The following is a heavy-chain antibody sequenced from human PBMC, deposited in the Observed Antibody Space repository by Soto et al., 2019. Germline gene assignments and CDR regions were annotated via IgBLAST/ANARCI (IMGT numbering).Heavy chain of an antibody. CDR2: IIPIFGTA. CDR3: ARQFGRNWNDVPIKHQYYYYGMDV. V-gene: IGHV1-69*13. J-gene: IGHJ6*02. D-gene: IGHD1-1*01. Sequence: ASVKVSCKASGGTFSSYAISWVRQAPGQGLEWMGGIIPIFGTANYAQKFQGRVTITADESTSTAYMELSSLRSEDTAVYYCARQFGRNWNDVPIKHQYYYYGMDVWGQGTTVTVSS. CDR1: GGTFSSYA.